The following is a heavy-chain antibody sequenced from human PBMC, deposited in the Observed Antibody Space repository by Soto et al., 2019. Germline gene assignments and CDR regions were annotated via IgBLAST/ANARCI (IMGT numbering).Heavy chain of an antibody. CDR2: IYYSGST. J-gene: IGHJ5*02. Sequence: LETLSLTCTVSCGSISSYYWSWIRQPPGKGLEWIGYIYYSGSTNYNPSLKSRVTISVDTSKNQFSLKLSSVTAADTAVYYCARDRNDYQRGFDPWGQGTLVTVSS. V-gene: IGHV4-59*01. D-gene: IGHD4-17*01. CDR1: CGSISSYY. CDR3: ARDRNDYQRGFDP.